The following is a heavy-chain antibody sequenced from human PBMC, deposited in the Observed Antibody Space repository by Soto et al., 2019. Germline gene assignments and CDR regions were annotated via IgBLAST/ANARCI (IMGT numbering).Heavy chain of an antibody. CDR1: GFTFNDYW. CDR2: IKREGGEK. V-gene: IGHV3-7*03. Sequence: GGSVRLSCTGSGFTFNDYWMNWVRQAPGKGLEWLANIKREGGEKNHADSMQGRFTISRDDTKNSVYLQMNSLRAEDTAVYFCVRSSGWIFDYWGQGGLVTVSS. J-gene: IGHJ4*02. CDR3: VRSSGWIFDY. D-gene: IGHD6-19*01.